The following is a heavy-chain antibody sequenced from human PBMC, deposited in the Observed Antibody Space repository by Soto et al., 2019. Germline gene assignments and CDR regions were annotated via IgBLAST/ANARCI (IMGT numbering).Heavy chain of an antibody. D-gene: IGHD7-27*01. J-gene: IGHJ6*02. CDR2: ISVYNGNT. V-gene: IGHV1-18*04. CDR3: ARHESPFNWDYYYGMDV. Sequence: GASVKVSCKASGYTFTSYGISWVRQAPGQGLEWMGWISVYNGNTNYVQKLQGRVTMTTDTSTSTAYMELRSLRSDDTAMYYCARHESPFNWDYYYGMDVWGQGTTVTVSS. CDR1: GYTFTSYG.